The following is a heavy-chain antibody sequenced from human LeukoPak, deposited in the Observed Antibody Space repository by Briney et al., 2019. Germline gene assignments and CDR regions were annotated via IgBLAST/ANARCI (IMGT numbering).Heavy chain of an antibody. CDR3: ARRIGGSAEIDY. D-gene: IGHD1-26*01. CDR2: IKYGGST. CDR1: GVSISSSSYY. V-gene: IGHV4-39*01. J-gene: IGHJ4*02. Sequence: SETLSLTCTVSGVSISSSSYYWDWIRQPPGKGLEWIGNIKYGGSTYYNPSRKSLVTISVDTSKNQFSLKLSSVTAADTAVFYCARRIGGSAEIDYWGQGTLVTVSS.